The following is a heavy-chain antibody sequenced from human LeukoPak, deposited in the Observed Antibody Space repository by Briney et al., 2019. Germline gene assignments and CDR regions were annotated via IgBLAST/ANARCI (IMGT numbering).Heavy chain of an antibody. Sequence: SETLSLTCTVSGGSISSGSYYWSWIRQPAGKGLEWIGHIYSSGTTNYNPSLKSRVTMSLDTSKNQFSLNLRSVTAADTAVYYCARLSPSPDYWGQGTLVTVSS. CDR3: ARLSPSPDY. D-gene: IGHD5/OR15-5a*01. J-gene: IGHJ4*02. V-gene: IGHV4-61*09. CDR2: IYSSGTT. CDR1: GGSISSGSYY.